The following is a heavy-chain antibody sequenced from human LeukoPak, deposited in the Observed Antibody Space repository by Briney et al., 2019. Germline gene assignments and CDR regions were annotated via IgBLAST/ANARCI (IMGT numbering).Heavy chain of an antibody. CDR3: AKDQYSSGWYSDY. V-gene: IGHV3-30*18. CDR2: ISYDGSNK. D-gene: IGHD6-19*01. J-gene: IGHJ4*02. Sequence: PGGSLRPSCAASGFTFSSYGMHWVRQAPGKGLEWVAVISYDGSNKYYADSVKGRFTISRDNSKNTLYLQMNSLRAEDTAVYYCAKDQYSSGWYSDYWGQGTLVTVSS. CDR1: GFTFSSYG.